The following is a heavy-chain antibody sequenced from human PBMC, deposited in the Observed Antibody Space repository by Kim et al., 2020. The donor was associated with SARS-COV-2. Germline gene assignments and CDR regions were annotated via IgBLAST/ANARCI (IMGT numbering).Heavy chain of an antibody. D-gene: IGHD3-16*01. CDR1: GGSISSSSYY. CDR3: ASTSLGGVYYYYYYGMDV. CDR2: IYYSGST. V-gene: IGHV4-39*01. Sequence: SKTLSLTCTVSGGSISSSSYYWGWIRQPPGKGLEWIGSIYYSGSTYYNPSLKSRVTISVDTSKNQFSLKLSSVTAADTAVYYCASTSLGGVYYYYYYGMDVWGQGTTVTVSS. J-gene: IGHJ6*02.